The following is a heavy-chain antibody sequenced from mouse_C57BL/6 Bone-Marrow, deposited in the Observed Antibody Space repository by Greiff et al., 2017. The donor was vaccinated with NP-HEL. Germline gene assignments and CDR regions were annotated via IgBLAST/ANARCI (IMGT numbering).Heavy chain of an antibody. CDR1: GYTFTSYW. CDR2: IDPSDSYT. CDR3: AIAYYSNYDAMDY. V-gene: IGHV1-50*01. D-gene: IGHD2-5*01. J-gene: IGHJ4*01. Sequence: VQLQQPGAELVKPGASVKLSCKASGYTFTSYWMQWVKQRPGQGLEWIGEIDPSDSYTNYNQKFKGKATLTVDTSSSTAYLHLSSLTSEDSAVYYCAIAYYSNYDAMDYWGQGTSVTVSS.